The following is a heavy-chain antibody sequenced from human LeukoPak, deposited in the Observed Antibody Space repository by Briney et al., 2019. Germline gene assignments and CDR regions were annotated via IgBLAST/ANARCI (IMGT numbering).Heavy chain of an antibody. Sequence: GASVKVSCKASGYTFTGYYMHWVRQAPGQGLEWVGWINPNSGGTNYAQKFQGRVTMTRDTSISTAYMELSRLRSDDTAVYYCARAGLVAGYNWFDPWGQGTLVTVSS. CDR1: GYTFTGYY. CDR3: ARAGLVAGYNWFDP. J-gene: IGHJ5*02. CDR2: INPNSGGT. V-gene: IGHV1-2*02. D-gene: IGHD6-19*01.